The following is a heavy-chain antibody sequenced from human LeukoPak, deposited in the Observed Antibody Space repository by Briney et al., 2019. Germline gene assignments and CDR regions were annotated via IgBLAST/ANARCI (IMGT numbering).Heavy chain of an antibody. Sequence: SETLSLTCAVYGGSFSGYYWSWIRQPPGKGLEWIGEINHSGSTNYNPSLKSRVTISVDTSKNQFSLKLSSVTAADTAVYYCAREKVYRVPPTYNRAVGRRGAFDYWGQGTLVTVSS. CDR1: GGSFSGYY. D-gene: IGHD6-19*01. J-gene: IGHJ4*02. CDR3: AREKVYRVPPTYNRAVGRRGAFDY. V-gene: IGHV4-34*01. CDR2: INHSGST.